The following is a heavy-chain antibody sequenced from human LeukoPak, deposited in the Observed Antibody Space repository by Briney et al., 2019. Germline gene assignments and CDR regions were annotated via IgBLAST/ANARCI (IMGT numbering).Heavy chain of an antibody. V-gene: IGHV1-8*01. CDR2: MNPNSGNT. CDR1: GYTFTSYD. CDR3: ARNYDFWSGPDY. D-gene: IGHD3-3*01. J-gene: IGHJ4*02. Sequence: AASVKVSCKASGYTFTSYDINWVRQATGQGLEWMGWMNPNSGNTGYAQKFQGRVTMTRNTSISTAYMELSSLRSEDTAVYYCARNYDFWSGPDYWGQGTLVTVSS.